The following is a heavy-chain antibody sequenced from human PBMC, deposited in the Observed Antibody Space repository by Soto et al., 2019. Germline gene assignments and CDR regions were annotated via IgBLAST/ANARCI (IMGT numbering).Heavy chain of an antibody. CDR3: ASRISMIVGNAFDI. Sequence: LSLTCVVSGGSISGGNWWNWVRQSPGKGLEWIGEIYHRGNINYNPSLKSRVTISLDKSKNQCSLKLTSVTAADTAVYYCASRISMIVGNAFDIWGQGTMVTVSS. D-gene: IGHD3-22*01. J-gene: IGHJ3*02. CDR1: GGSISGGNW. CDR2: IYHRGNI. V-gene: IGHV4-4*02.